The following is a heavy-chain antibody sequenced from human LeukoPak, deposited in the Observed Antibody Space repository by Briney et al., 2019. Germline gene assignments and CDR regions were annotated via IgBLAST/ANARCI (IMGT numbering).Heavy chain of an antibody. J-gene: IGHJ4*02. D-gene: IGHD2-2*01. CDR1: GGSFNDYY. CDR2: VNHSGST. V-gene: IGHV4-34*01. CDR3: AREEVGGFDY. Sequence: SETLSLTCAVYGGSFNDYYWSWIRQPPGKGPEWIGEVNHSGSTSYNPSLKSRVTISVDTSKNQFSLKLSSVTAADTAVYYCAREEVGGFDYWGQGTLVTVSS.